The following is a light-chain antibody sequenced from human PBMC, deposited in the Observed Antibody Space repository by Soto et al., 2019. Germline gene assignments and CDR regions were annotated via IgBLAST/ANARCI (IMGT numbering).Light chain of an antibody. CDR3: QHRSKRPPLT. CDR2: DAS. CDR1: QGVSSF. Sequence: EIVLPQSPATLSLSPGDRATLSCRASQGVSSFLALYQQKPGPAPRLLIYDASKRATGIPARVSGSGSGTDFTPTISSLEPEDFGGYFCQHRSKRPPLTFGVGTKVEI. V-gene: IGKV3-11*01. J-gene: IGKJ4*01.